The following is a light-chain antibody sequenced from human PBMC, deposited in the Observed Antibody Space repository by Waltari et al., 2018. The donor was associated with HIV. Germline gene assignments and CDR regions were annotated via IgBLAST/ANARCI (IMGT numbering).Light chain of an antibody. J-gene: IGLJ3*02. CDR3: SSFTTSGTWV. CDR1: SSNVGRYDR. V-gene: IGLV2-18*02. CDR2: EVS. Sequence: QSALTQPPSVSGSPGQSLAISCTGTSSNVGRYDRVSWYQQSPGTAPKLIIYEVSNRPAGGPGRFSGSKSGNTASLTISGLQPEDEADYYCSSFTTSGTWVFGGGTKLTVL.